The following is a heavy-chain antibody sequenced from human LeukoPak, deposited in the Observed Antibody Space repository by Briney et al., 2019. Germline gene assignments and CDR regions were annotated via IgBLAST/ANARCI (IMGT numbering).Heavy chain of an antibody. CDR1: GFTLINAW. V-gene: IGHV3-15*01. CDR3: TAGSPFDY. CDR2: IKGKIDGGTI. J-gene: IGHJ4*02. Sequence: PGGSLRLSCAASGFTLINAWMTWIRQAPGKGLEWVGRIKGKIDGGTIEYAAPVKGRFTISRDDSKSTVYLQMNSLKIEDTAMYYCTAGSPFDYWGQGTLVTVSS.